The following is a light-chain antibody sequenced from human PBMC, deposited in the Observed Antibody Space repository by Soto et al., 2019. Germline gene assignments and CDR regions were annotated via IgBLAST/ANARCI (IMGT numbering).Light chain of an antibody. CDR3: QQYNSYVWT. V-gene: IGKV1-5*03. CDR2: KAS. CDR1: QSIRSW. Sequence: DIQMTQSPSTLSASVGDRVTITCRASQSIRSWLAWYQQKPGKAPKLLIYKASSLESGVPSRFSGSGSGTEFTLTIYSLQPDDFATYYCQQYNSYVWTFGQGTKVEIK. J-gene: IGKJ1*01.